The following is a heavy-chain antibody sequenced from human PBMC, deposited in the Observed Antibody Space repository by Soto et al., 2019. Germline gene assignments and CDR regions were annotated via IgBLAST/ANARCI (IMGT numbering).Heavy chain of an antibody. D-gene: IGHD2-21*01. CDR1: GFTFDDYA. J-gene: IGHJ6*02. V-gene: IGHV3-9*01. CDR2: ISWNSDNI. Sequence: EVQLVESGGGLVQPGRSLRLSCAASGFTFDDYAMHWVRQAPGKGLEWVSGISWNSDNIGYADSVKGRFTISRDNAKNSLYLQMNSLRPEDTALYYCAKDMGKMKGRSTYYYYYGMDVWGQGTTVTVSS. CDR3: AKDMGKMKGRSTYYYYYGMDV.